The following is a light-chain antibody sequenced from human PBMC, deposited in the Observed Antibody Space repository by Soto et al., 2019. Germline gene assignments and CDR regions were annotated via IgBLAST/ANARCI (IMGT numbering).Light chain of an antibody. J-gene: IGKJ4*01. Sequence: EIVLTQSPATLSLSPGERATLSCRASQSVSSYLAWYQQKPGQAPRLLIYDASNRATGIPARFSGSGSGTDFPLTISSLEPEDFAVYYCQQRSNWLTVGGGTKVEIK. CDR2: DAS. CDR3: QQRSNWLT. V-gene: IGKV3-11*01. CDR1: QSVSSY.